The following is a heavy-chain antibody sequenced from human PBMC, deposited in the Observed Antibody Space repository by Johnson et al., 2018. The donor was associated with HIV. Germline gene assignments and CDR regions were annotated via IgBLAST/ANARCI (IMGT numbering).Heavy chain of an antibody. J-gene: IGHJ3*02. CDR2: ISDDGSKI. D-gene: IGHD3-3*01. Sequence: QEQLVESGGGVVQPGRSLRLSCAASGFRFSTYALHWVRQTPGKGLEWVALISDDGSKIYHADSVKGRFTISRDNSKNTLYLQMNSLRVEDTAMYYCARGPILEWLSGDGFDIWGQGTMVTVSS. CDR3: ARGPILEWLSGDGFDI. CDR1: GFRFSTYA. V-gene: IGHV3-30*04.